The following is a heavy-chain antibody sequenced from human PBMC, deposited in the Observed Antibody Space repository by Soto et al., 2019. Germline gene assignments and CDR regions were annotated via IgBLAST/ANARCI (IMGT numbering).Heavy chain of an antibody. V-gene: IGHV4-59*08. CDR2: INYSGST. J-gene: IGHJ5*02. CDR3: ARQGSARGWIDP. CDR1: GDSISSYY. Sequence: QVQLQESGPGLVKPSETLSLTCTVSGDSISSYYWIWIRQPPKKGLEWIGYINYSGSTNYNPSLISRATISKDTSKNQFSLKLTSVTATDTAVYYGARQGSARGWIDPWGQGTLVIVSS.